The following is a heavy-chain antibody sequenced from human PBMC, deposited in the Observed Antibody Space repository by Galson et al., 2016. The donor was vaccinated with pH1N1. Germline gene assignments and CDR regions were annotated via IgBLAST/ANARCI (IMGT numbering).Heavy chain of an antibody. CDR2: IYWNYDE. V-gene: IGHV2-5*01. D-gene: IGHD5-12*01. J-gene: IGHJ4*02. Sequence: PALVKPTQTLTLTCTFSGFSLTDLGVGVGWIRQPPGKAPEWLALIYWNYDERYRPSLKSRLTLTKDTSKNQVALTLTNMDPVDTATYYWAHTPALFNSGLFREAYYFDYWGQGTLVTVSS. CDR1: GFSLTDLGVG. CDR3: AHTPALFNSGLFREAYYFDY.